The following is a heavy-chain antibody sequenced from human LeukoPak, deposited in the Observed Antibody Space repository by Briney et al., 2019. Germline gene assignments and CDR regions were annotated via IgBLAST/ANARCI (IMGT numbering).Heavy chain of an antibody. J-gene: IGHJ4*02. CDR3: ARDKSDY. CDR1: GFTFSDYA. Sequence: GGSLRLSCAASGFTFSDYAMSWVRQAPGKGLEWVSSISSSSSYIYYAGSVKGRFTISRDNAKNSLYLQMNSLRAEDTAVYYCARDKSDYWGQGTLVTVSS. CDR2: ISSSSSYI. V-gene: IGHV3-21*01.